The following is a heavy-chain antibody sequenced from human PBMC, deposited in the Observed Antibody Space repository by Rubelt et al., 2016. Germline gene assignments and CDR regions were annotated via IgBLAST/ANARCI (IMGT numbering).Heavy chain of an antibody. CDR2: IYYSGST. Sequence: QLQLQESGPGLVKASETLSLTCTVSGGSISSGVYYWTWIRQPAGKGLEWIGYIYYSGSTYYNPSLKSRVTISVDTSKNQYSRKVYAVTAADTARHYCARTYRYYSDYWGQGTRVTVSS. J-gene: IGHJ4*02. CDR1: GGSISSGVYY. D-gene: IGHD1-26*01. V-gene: IGHV4-30-4*08. CDR3: ARTYRYYSDY.